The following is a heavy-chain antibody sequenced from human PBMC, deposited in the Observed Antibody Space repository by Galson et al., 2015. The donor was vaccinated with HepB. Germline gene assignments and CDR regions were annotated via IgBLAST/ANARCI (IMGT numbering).Heavy chain of an antibody. J-gene: IGHJ6*02. CDR3: ARAPSDFYGMDV. Sequence: SVKVSCKASGYTLSTYYMNWVRQAPGQGLEWIGIIDPNFGNTRYAQKFQGRVTMTRDTSTSTVYLELRMLRFEDTAVYYCARAPSDFYGMDVWGQGTTVTVSS. CDR1: GYTLSTYY. V-gene: IGHV1-46*01. D-gene: IGHD3-3*01. CDR2: IDPNFGNT.